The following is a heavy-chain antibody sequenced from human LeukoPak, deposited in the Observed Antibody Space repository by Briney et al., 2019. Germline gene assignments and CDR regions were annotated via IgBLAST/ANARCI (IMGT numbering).Heavy chain of an antibody. V-gene: IGHV4-59*01. CDR2: IYYSGST. Sequence: PSETLSLTCAVYGGSFSGYYWSWIRQPPGKGLEWIGYIYYSGSTNYNPSLKSRVTISVDTSKNQFSLKLSSVTAADTAVYYCASSILPYYYDSSRPSGPVLWGQGTLVTVSS. D-gene: IGHD3-22*01. CDR3: ASSILPYYYDSSRPSGPVL. J-gene: IGHJ4*02. CDR1: GGSFSGYY.